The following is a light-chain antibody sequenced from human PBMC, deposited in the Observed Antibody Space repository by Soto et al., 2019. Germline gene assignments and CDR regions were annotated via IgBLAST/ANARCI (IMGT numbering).Light chain of an antibody. V-gene: IGLV1-51*01. CDR2: DND. J-gene: IGLJ1*01. Sequence: QSVLTQPPSVSAAPGQKVTISCSGSTSNIGSNYVSWYQQLPGTAPKLLIYDNDKRPSGIPDRFSGSKSGTSATLGITGLQTGDEADYYCAAWDDSLNGYVFGTGTKLTVL. CDR1: TSNIGSNY. CDR3: AAWDDSLNGYV.